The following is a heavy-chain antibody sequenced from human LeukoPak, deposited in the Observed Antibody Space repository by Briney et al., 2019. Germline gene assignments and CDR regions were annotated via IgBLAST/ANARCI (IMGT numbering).Heavy chain of an antibody. CDR2: ISWNSGSI. Sequence: GGSLRLSCAASGFTFDDYAMHWVRQAPGKGLEWVSGISWNSGSIGYADSVKGRFTISRDNAKNSLYLQMNSLRAEDTALYYCAKGGFGVVIKAIDYWGQGTLVTVSS. V-gene: IGHV3-9*01. CDR1: GFTFDDYA. J-gene: IGHJ4*02. CDR3: AKGGFGVVIKAIDY. D-gene: IGHD3-3*01.